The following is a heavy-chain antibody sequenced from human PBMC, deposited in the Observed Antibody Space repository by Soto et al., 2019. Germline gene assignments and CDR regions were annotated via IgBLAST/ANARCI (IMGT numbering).Heavy chain of an antibody. Sequence: SETLSLTCTVSGGSISSSSYYWGWIRQPPGKGLEWIGSIYYSGSTYYNPSLKSRVTISVDTSKTQFSLKLSSVTAADTAVYYCARWADFNEYSSSSYYFDYWGQGTLVTVSS. CDR1: GGSISSSSYY. CDR3: ARWADFNEYSSSSYYFDY. D-gene: IGHD6-6*01. CDR2: IYYSGST. J-gene: IGHJ4*02. V-gene: IGHV4-39*01.